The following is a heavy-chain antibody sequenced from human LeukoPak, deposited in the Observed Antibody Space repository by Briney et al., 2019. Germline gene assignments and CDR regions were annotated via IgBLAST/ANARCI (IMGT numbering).Heavy chain of an antibody. J-gene: IGHJ4*02. D-gene: IGHD1-1*01. Sequence: GGSLRLSCAASGFTFSSYGMHWVRQAPGKGLEWVAVIWYDGSNKYYADSVKGRFTISRDNSKNTLYLQMNSLRAEDTAVYYRARGGNWNDGGDYWGQGTLVTVSS. CDR2: IWYDGSNK. CDR3: ARGGNWNDGGDY. V-gene: IGHV3-33*01. CDR1: GFTFSSYG.